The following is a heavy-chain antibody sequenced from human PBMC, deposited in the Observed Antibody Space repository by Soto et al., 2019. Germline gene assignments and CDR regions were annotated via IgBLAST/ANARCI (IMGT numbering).Heavy chain of an antibody. CDR3: ATESGSTYGYFDH. CDR2: ISNSGST. V-gene: IGHV4-30-4*01. J-gene: IGHJ4*02. CDR1: GGSVTSDEDY. D-gene: IGHD5-18*01. Sequence: SETLSLTCTVSGGSVTSDEDYWTWIRQSPGKGLEWIGYISNSGSTGYNPSLKTRLSMSLYRSKNQFTLRLTSVTAADTAVYLCATESGSTYGYFDHWGPGTQVTVSS.